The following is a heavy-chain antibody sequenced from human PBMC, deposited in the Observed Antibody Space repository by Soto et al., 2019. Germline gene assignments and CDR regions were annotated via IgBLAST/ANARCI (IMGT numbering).Heavy chain of an antibody. Sequence: SETLSLTCAVSGGSISSGGYSWSWIRQPPGKGLEWIGYIYHSGSTYYNPSLKSRVTISVDRSKNQFSLKLSSVTAADTAVYYCDRGVRFLEWLVYRGMDVWGQGTTVTVSS. D-gene: IGHD3-3*01. J-gene: IGHJ6*02. CDR3: DRGVRFLEWLVYRGMDV. CDR2: IYHSGST. CDR1: GGSISSGGYS. V-gene: IGHV4-30-2*01.